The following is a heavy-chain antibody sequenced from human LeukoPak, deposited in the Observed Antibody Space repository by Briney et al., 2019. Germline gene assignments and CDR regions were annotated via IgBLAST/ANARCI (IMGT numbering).Heavy chain of an antibody. CDR2: IYDSGST. D-gene: IGHD3-10*01. V-gene: IGHV4-39*01. CDR1: XXXSYYY. J-gene: IGHJ5*02. CDR3: ARHYGP. Sequence: XXXSYYYWGWIXXPPGKGLEWIGSIYDSGSTYYNPSLKSRVTISVDTSKNQFSLKLNSVTAADTAVYYCARHYGPWGQGTLVTVSS.